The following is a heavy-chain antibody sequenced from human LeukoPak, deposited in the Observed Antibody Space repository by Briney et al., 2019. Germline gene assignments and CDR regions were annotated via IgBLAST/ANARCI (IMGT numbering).Heavy chain of an antibody. D-gene: IGHD2-15*01. CDR3: ARDCSGGSCYFFY. Sequence: GRSLRLSCAASGFTFSDYYMSWIRQAPGKGLEWVSYISSSGSTIYYADSVKGRFTISRDNAKNSLYLQMNSLRAEDTAVYYCARDCSGGSCYFFYWGQGTLVTVSS. CDR1: GFTFSDYY. CDR2: ISSSGSTI. V-gene: IGHV3-11*01. J-gene: IGHJ4*02.